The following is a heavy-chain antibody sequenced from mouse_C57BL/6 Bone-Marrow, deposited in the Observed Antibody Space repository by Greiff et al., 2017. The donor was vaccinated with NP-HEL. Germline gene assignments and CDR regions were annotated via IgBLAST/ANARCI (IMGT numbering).Heavy chain of an antibody. J-gene: IGHJ1*03. V-gene: IGHV1-62-2*01. CDR1: GYTFTEYT. CDR2: GYPGRGRR. CDR3: ARLGDYVGSSYGYFDV. Sequence: QVQLQQSGAELVKPGASVKLSCKASGYTFTEYTIHWVKQRPGQGLEWIGWGYPGRGRRTEKEKGKEKARGNEVKSTSTVYMDLSRLTSEDSAVYFCARLGDYVGSSYGYFDVWGTGTTVTVSS. D-gene: IGHD1-1*01.